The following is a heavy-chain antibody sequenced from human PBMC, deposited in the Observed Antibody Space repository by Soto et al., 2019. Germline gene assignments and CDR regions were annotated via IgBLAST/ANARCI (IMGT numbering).Heavy chain of an antibody. V-gene: IGHV3-9*01. D-gene: IGHD2-15*01. J-gene: IGHJ3*02. CDR1: GFTFDDYA. Sequence: GGSLRLSCAASGFTFDDYAMHWVRQAPGKGLEWVSGISWNSGSIGYADSVKGRFTISRDNAKNSLYLQMNSLGAEDTALYYCAKVLLGYCSGGSCSRRLDAFDIWGQGTMVTVSS. CDR3: AKVLLGYCSGGSCSRRLDAFDI. CDR2: ISWNSGSI.